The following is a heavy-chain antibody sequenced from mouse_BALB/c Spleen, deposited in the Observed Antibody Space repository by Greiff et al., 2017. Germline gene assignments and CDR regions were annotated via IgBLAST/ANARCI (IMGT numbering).Heavy chain of an antibody. J-gene: IGHJ2*01. CDR3: ARVITDYFDY. CDR2: ISYSGST. D-gene: IGHD2-4*01. CDR1: GYSITSDYA. V-gene: IGHV3-2*02. Sequence: DVQLQESGPGLVKPSQSLSLTCTVTGYSITSDYAWNWIRQFPGNKLEWMGYISYSGSTSYNPSLKSRISITRDTSKNQFFLQLNSVTTEDTATYYCARVITDYFDYWGQGTTLTVSS.